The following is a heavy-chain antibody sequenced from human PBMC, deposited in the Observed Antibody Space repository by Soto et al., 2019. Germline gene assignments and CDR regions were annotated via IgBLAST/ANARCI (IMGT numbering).Heavy chain of an antibody. CDR3: ARSGNVGAVDY. V-gene: IGHV4-39*01. CDR2: IYYSGST. J-gene: IGHJ4*02. CDR1: GGSISSSSYY. D-gene: IGHD1-26*01. Sequence: PSETLSLTCTVSGGSISSSSYYWGWIRQPPGKGLEWIGSIYYSGSTYYNPSLKSRVTISVDTSKNQFSLKLSSVTPEDTAVYYCARSGNVGAVDYWGQGTLVTVSS.